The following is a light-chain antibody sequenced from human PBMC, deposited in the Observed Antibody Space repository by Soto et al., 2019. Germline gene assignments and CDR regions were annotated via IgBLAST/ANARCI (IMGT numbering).Light chain of an antibody. CDR3: QQYNSYWT. J-gene: IGKJ1*01. CDR1: QIVSNV. V-gene: IGKV1-5*01. CDR2: DVS. Sequence: DIQMTQSPTTLSASVGDRVTITCRASQIVSNVLAWFQQKPGKGPELLIYDVSNLQSGVPSRFSGSGSGTEFTLTISSLQPDDFATYYCQQYNSYWTFGQGTKVDIK.